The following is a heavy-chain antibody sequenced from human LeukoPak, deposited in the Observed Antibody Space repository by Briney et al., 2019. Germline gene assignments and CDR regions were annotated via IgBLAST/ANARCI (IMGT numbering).Heavy chain of an antibody. V-gene: IGHV3-7*01. D-gene: IGHD3-10*01. CDR3: AKSQSGSVDAFDI. J-gene: IGHJ3*02. CDR2: IKQDGSEK. CDR1: GFTFSSYW. Sequence: GGSLRLSCAASGFTFSSYWMSWVRQAPGKGLEWVANIKQDGSEKYYVDSVKGRFTISRDNAKNSLYLQMNSLKSEDTAVYYCAKSQSGSVDAFDIWGQGTMVTVSS.